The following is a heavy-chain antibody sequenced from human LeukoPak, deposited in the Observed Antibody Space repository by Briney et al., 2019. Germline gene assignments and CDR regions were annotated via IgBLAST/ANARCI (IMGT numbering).Heavy chain of an antibody. D-gene: IGHD6-13*01. CDR1: GFAFSSYA. CDR3: ASADSSSWNFDY. J-gene: IGHJ4*02. V-gene: IGHV3-23*01. CDR2: ISGSGGST. Sequence: SGGSLRLSCAASGFAFSSYAMSWVRQAPGKGLEWASAISGSGGSTYYADSVKGRFTISRDNAKNSLYLQMNSLRAEDTAVYYCASADSSSWNFDYWGQGTLVTVSS.